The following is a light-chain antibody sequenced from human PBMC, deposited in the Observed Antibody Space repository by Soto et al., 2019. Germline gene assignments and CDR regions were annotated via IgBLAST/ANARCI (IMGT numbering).Light chain of an antibody. J-gene: IGLJ2*01. V-gene: IGLV1-40*01. CDR1: SSNIGAGYA. CDR3: QSYDNSHDWDVI. Sequence: QSMLTQPPSVSGAPGQRVTISCTGSSSNIGAGYAVHWYQQRPGTAPKLLISDSDNRPSGVPDRFSGSKAGTSASLASTGLQVEDEADYYCQSYDNSHDWDVIFGGGTKLTVL. CDR2: DSD.